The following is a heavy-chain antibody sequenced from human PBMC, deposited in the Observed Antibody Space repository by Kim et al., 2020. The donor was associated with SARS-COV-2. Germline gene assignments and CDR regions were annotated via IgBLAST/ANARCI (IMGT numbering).Heavy chain of an antibody. CDR2: ISWNSGSI. CDR3: AKEYRMGLYY. J-gene: IGHJ4*02. D-gene: IGHD1-26*01. Sequence: GGSLRLSCAASGFTFDDYAMHWVRQAPGKGLEWVSGISWNSGSIGYADSVKGRFTISRDNAKNSLYLQMNSLRAEDTALYYCAKEYRMGLYYWGQGTLVTVSS. CDR1: GFTFDDYA. V-gene: IGHV3-9*01.